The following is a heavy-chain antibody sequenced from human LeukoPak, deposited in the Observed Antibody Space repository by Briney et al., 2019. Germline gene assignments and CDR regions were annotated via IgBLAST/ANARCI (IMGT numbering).Heavy chain of an antibody. V-gene: IGHV4-4*07. D-gene: IGHD6-13*01. CDR1: GGYISSYY. J-gene: IGHJ4*02. CDR3: ARDSSSWRTYYFDY. CDR2: IYTSGST. Sequence: SETLSLTCTVSGGYISSYYWSWIRQPAGKGLEWIGRIYTSGSTNYNPSLKSRVTMSVDTSKNQFSLKLSSVTAADTAVYYCARDSSSWRTYYFDYWGQGTLVTVSS.